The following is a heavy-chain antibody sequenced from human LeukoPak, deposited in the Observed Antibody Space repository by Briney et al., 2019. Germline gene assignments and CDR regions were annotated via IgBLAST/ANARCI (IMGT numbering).Heavy chain of an antibody. CDR1: GFTFSSYG. CDR2: TWYDGSNK. CDR3: AKPDVPYYDFWSGYFYLDY. D-gene: IGHD3-3*01. V-gene: IGHV3-33*06. Sequence: PGGSLRLSCAASGFTFSSYGMHSVRQAPGKRLECVALTWYDGSNKYYADSVKGRFTISRDNSKNTLYLQMNSLRAEDTAVYYCAKPDVPYYDFWSGYFYLDYWGQGTLVTVSS. J-gene: IGHJ4*02.